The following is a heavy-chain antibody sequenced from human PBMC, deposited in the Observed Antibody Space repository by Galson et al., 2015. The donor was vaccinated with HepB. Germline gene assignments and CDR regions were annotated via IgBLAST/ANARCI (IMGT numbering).Heavy chain of an antibody. CDR1: GFTFSSYG. CDR3: AKGVSPPEPQTTPPFDP. V-gene: IGHV3-30*18. D-gene: IGHD1-14*01. J-gene: IGHJ5*02. Sequence: SLRLSCAASGFTFSSYGMHWVRQAPGKGLEWVAVISYDGSNKYYADSVKGRFTISRDNSKNTLYLQMNSLRAEDTAVYYCAKGVSPPEPQTTPPFDPWGQGTLVTVSS. CDR2: ISYDGSNK.